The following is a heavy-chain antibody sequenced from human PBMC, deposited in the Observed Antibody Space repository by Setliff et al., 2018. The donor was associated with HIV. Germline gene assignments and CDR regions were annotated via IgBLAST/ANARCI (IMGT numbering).Heavy chain of an antibody. CDR3: ARGPQYNFWGGYLGL. V-gene: IGHV4-39*01. CDR2: IYYSGST. J-gene: IGHJ4*02. D-gene: IGHD3-3*01. CDR1: AGSIRSSTYY. Sequence: PSETLSLTCTVSAGSIRSSTYYWAWIRQPPGKGLEWIGTIYYSGSTYYNPSLKSRATISVDMSKNQFSLRLSSVTAADTAVYYCARGPQYNFWGGYLGLWGQGILVTVSS.